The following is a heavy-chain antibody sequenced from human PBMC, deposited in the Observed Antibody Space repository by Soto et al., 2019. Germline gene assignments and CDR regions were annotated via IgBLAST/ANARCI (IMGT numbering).Heavy chain of an antibody. Sequence: PGGSLRLSCAASGFTFSSYAMSWVRQAPGKGLEWVSAISGSGGSTYYADSVKGRFTISRDNSKNTLYLQMNSPRAEDTAVYYCAKISMVRGVYFDYWGQGTLVTVSS. CDR1: GFTFSSYA. CDR2: ISGSGGST. V-gene: IGHV3-23*01. CDR3: AKISMVRGVYFDY. J-gene: IGHJ4*02. D-gene: IGHD3-10*01.